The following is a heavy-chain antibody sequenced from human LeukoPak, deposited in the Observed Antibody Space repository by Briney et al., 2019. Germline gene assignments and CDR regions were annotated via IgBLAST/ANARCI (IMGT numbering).Heavy chain of an antibody. CDR2: IYYSGST. V-gene: IGHV4-39*01. Sequence: SETLSLTCTVSGGSLSSSSYYWGWIRQPPRKGLEWIGSIYYSGSTYYNPSLKSRVTISVDTSKNQFSLKLSSVTAADTAVYYCARHSGGWTDDHFDYWGQGTLVTVSS. D-gene: IGHD1-1*01. CDR3: ARHSGGWTDDHFDY. J-gene: IGHJ4*02. CDR1: GGSLSSSSYY.